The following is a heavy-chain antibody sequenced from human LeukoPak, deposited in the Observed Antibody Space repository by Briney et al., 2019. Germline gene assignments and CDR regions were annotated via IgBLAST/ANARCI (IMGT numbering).Heavy chain of an antibody. CDR1: GGSISSYY. Sequence: SETLSLTCTVSGGSISSYYWSWIRQPAGKGLEWIGRIYTSWSTNYNPSLKSRVTMSVDTSKNQFSLKLSSVTAADTAVYYCARDSTDSSGYYYPTSYYYMDVWGKGTTVTVSS. CDR3: ARDSTDSSGYYYPTSYYYMDV. CDR2: IYTSWST. J-gene: IGHJ6*03. D-gene: IGHD3-22*01. V-gene: IGHV4-4*07.